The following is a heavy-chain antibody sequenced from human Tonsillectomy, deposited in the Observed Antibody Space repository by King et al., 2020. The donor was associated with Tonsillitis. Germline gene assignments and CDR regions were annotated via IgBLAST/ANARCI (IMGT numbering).Heavy chain of an antibody. CDR2: IRSKAYGGTT. CDR3: TRVAAAGRHYFDY. CDR1: GFTFGDYA. D-gene: IGHD6-13*01. J-gene: IGHJ4*02. Sequence: VQLVESGGGLVKPGRSLRLSCTASGFTFGDYAMSWFRQAPGKGLEWVGFIRSKAYGGTTEYAASVKGRFTISRDDSKSIAYLQMISLKTEDTAVYYCTRVAAAGRHYFDYWGQGTLVTVSS. V-gene: IGHV3-49*05.